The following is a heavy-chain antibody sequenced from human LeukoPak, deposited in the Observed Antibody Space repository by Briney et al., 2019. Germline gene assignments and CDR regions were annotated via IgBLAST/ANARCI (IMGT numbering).Heavy chain of an antibody. V-gene: IGHV3-15*01. D-gene: IGHD3-22*01. Sequence: GGSLRLSCAASGFTFSDAWFSWVRHAPGKGLEWVGRIRSKTDGGTTDYAAPVKGRFTISRDDSKNTLYLQMNSLKTEDTAVYYCTTEGDTYHYDSSGYPRVFDYWGQGTLVTVSS. CDR1: GFTFSDAW. CDR3: TTEGDTYHYDSSGYPRVFDY. J-gene: IGHJ4*02. CDR2: IRSKTDGGTT.